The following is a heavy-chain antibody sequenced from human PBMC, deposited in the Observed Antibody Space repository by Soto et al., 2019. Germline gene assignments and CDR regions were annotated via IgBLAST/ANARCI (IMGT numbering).Heavy chain of an antibody. J-gene: IGHJ6*02. CDR3: ARDSGSSYSPRYYGMDG. D-gene: IGHD6-13*01. Sequence: EVQLVESGGGLVQPGGSLRLSCAASGFTLSSYWMSWVRQAPGKGLEWVANIKQDGSEKYYVDSVKGRFTISRDNAKNALYLQMNSLRAEDTALYYCARDSGSSYSPRYYGMDGWGQGTTVTVSS. CDR2: IKQDGSEK. V-gene: IGHV3-7*05. CDR1: GFTLSSYW.